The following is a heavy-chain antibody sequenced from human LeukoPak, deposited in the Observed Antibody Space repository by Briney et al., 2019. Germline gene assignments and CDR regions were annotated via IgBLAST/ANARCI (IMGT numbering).Heavy chain of an antibody. Sequence: GGSLRLSCAASGFTFSSYAMSWVRQAPGKGLEWVSTISGSGGSTYYADSVKGRFTISRDSSKNTLYLQMNSLRAEDTAVYYCAREYYDSSGYWGRDDAFDIWGQGTMVTVSS. CDR3: AREYYDSSGYWGRDDAFDI. D-gene: IGHD3-22*01. CDR1: GFTFSSYA. CDR2: ISGSGGST. J-gene: IGHJ3*02. V-gene: IGHV3-23*01.